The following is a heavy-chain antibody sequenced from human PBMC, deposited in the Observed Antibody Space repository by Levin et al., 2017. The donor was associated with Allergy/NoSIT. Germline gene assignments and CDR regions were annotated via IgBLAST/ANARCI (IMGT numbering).Heavy chain of an antibody. D-gene: IGHD6-13*01. Sequence: ESLKISCTVSGGSISNYYWSWVRQPAGKGLEWIGRMFSGGSNSYNPSLNSRVSMSVDTSKNQFSLKLNLVTAADTAVYYCAREGGIAAAGTKNYYGLDVWGQGTTVTVSS. V-gene: IGHV4-4*07. CDR3: AREGGIAAAGTKNYYGLDV. J-gene: IGHJ6*02. CDR2: MFSGGSN. CDR1: GGSISNYY.